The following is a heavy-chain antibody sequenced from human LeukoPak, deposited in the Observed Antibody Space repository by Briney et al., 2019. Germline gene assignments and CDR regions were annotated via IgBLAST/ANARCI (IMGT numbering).Heavy chain of an antibody. CDR1: GGTFSSYA. J-gene: IGHJ4*02. Sequence: SVKVSCKASGGTFSSYAISWVRQAPGQGLEWMGGIIPIFGTANYAQKFQGGVTITADESTSTAYMELSSLRSEDTAVYYCARDSLFNGLAPYYFDYWGQGTLVTVSS. CDR2: IIPIFGTA. D-gene: IGHD6-19*01. V-gene: IGHV1-69*13. CDR3: ARDSLFNGLAPYYFDY.